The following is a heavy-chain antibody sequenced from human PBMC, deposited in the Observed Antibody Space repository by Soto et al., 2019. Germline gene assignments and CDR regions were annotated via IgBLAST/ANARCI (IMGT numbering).Heavy chain of an antibody. CDR2: IHNSGTS. V-gene: IGHV4-30-4*01. Sequence: SETMPLSCTVSGGSIAGSDCHWSWSRQSPAKGLEWIGYIHNSGTSFYNPSLRGRVTVTLDTSRSQFCLTLASVTAPDTAVYYCVREARLSAPQLDYWGQGIAVTSPQ. D-gene: IGHD3-10*01. CDR1: GGSIAGSDCH. CDR3: VREARLSAPQLDY. J-gene: IGHJ4*02.